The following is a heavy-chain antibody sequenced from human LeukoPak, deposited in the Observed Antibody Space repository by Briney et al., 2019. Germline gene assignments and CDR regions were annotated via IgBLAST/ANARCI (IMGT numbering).Heavy chain of an antibody. CDR3: ARDSGSSGWDPTSFLDY. CDR1: GYXFTGYY. Sequence: ASVKVSCNASGYXFTGYYMHWVRPAPGEGLEWMGWINPNSGGANSAQKYLGRVSMTRDTSISTVYMDLTSLRSDDTAVYYCARDSGSSGWDPTSFLDYWGRGTLVTVSS. V-gene: IGHV1-2*02. D-gene: IGHD6-19*01. J-gene: IGHJ4*02. CDR2: INPNSGGA.